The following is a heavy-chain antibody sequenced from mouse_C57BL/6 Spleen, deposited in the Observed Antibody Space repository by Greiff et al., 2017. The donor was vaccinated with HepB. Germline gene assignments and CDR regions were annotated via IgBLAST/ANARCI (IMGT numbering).Heavy chain of an antibody. CDR1: GFTFSSYA. Sequence: EVMLVESGGGLVKPGGSLKLSCAASGFTFSSYAMSWVRQTPEKRLEWVATISDGGSYTYYPDNVKGRFTISRDNAKNNLYLQMSHLKSEDTAMYYCARARTMITTYYFDYWGQGTTLTVSS. J-gene: IGHJ2*01. V-gene: IGHV5-4*03. CDR3: ARARTMITTYYFDY. CDR2: ISDGGSYT. D-gene: IGHD2-4*01.